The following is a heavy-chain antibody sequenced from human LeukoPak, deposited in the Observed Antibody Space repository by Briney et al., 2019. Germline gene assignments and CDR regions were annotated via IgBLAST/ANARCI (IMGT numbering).Heavy chain of an antibody. CDR2: INPNSGGT. J-gene: IGHJ4*02. Sequence: ASVKVSCKASGYIFTGYYMHWVRQAPGQGLEWLGWINPNSGGTNYAQKFQGRVTMTRDTSISTAYMELSRLRSDDTAVYNCARDRERGHSAYGSDYWGQGTLATVSS. CDR3: ARDRERGHSAYGSDY. D-gene: IGHD5-12*01. V-gene: IGHV1-2*02. CDR1: GYIFTGYY.